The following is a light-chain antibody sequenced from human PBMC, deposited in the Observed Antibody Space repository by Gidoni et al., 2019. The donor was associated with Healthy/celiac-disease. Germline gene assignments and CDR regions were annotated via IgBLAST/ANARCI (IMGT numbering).Light chain of an antibody. CDR3: QQRSNWPPSIT. Sequence: EIVLTQSPATLSLSPGERATLSSRASQSVSSYLAWYQQKPGQAPRLLIYDASNRATGIPARFSGSVSGTDFTLTISSLEPEDFSVYYCQQRSNWPPSITFGQGTRLEIK. CDR1: QSVSSY. J-gene: IGKJ5*01. V-gene: IGKV3-11*01. CDR2: DAS.